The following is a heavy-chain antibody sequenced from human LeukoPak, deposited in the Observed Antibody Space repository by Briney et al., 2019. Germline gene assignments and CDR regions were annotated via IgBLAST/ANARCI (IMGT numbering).Heavy chain of an antibody. D-gene: IGHD4-23*01. J-gene: IGHJ4*02. CDR1: GFTFSSYW. CDR3: ATDALNYGGPLSDFDY. CDR2: IKQDGGEK. V-gene: IGHV3-7*01. Sequence: PGGSLRLSCAASGFTFSSYWMSWVRQAPGKGLEWVANIKQDGGEKYYVDSVKGRFTISRDNAKNSLYLQMNSLTAEDTAVYYCATDALNYGGPLSDFDYWGQGTLVTVSS.